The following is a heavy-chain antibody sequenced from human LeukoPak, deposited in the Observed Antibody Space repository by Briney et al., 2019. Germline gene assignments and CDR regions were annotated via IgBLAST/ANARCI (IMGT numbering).Heavy chain of an antibody. D-gene: IGHD2-21*02. CDR1: GGSISSGSYY. J-gene: IGHJ6*03. V-gene: IGHV4-61*02. CDR3: AREAYCGGDCYYYYYYYMDV. CDR2: IYTSGST. Sequence: PSETLSLTCTVSGGSISSGSYYWSWIRQPAGKGLEWIGRIYTSGSTNYNPSLKSRVTISVDTSKNQFSLKLSSVTAADTAVYYCAREAYCGGDCYYYYYYYMDVWGKGTTVTISS.